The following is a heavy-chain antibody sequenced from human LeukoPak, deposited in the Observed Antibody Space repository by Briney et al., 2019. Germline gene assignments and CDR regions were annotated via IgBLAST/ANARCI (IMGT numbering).Heavy chain of an antibody. D-gene: IGHD5-24*01. Sequence: PSETLSLTCAVYGGSFSGYYWSWIRQPPGKGLEWIGEINHSGSTNYNPSLKSRVTISVDTSKNQFSLKLSSVTAADTAVYYCARLGDGYSRFDSWGQGTLVTVSS. CDR3: ARLGDGYSRFDS. CDR1: GGSFSGYY. CDR2: INHSGST. V-gene: IGHV4-34*01. J-gene: IGHJ4*02.